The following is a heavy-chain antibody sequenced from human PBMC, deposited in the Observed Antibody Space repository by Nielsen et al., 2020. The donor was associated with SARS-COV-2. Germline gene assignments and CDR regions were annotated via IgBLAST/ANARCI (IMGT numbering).Heavy chain of an antibody. CDR3: ASHSKGYSSGWYPFDY. CDR2: INPSGGST. J-gene: IGHJ4*02. V-gene: IGHV1-46*01. D-gene: IGHD6-19*01. Sequence: ASVKVSCKASGYTFTSYYMHWVRQAPGQGLEWMGIINPSGGSTSYAQKFQGRVTMTRGTSTSTVYMELSSLRSEDTAVYYCASHSKGYSSGWYPFDYWGQGTLVTVSS. CDR1: GYTFTSYY.